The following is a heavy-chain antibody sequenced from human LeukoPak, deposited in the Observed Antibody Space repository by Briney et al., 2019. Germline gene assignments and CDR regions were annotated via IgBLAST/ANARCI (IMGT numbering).Heavy chain of an antibody. D-gene: IGHD5-24*01. CDR3: ARGGDGYLLDY. J-gene: IGHJ4*02. Sequence: ASVKVSCKASGYTSTSYAMHWVRQAPGQRLEWMGLINAGNGNTKYSQKFQGRVTITRDTSASTAYMELSSLRSEDTAVYYCARGGDGYLLDYWGQGTLVTVSS. CDR1: GYTSTSYA. V-gene: IGHV1-3*01. CDR2: INAGNGNT.